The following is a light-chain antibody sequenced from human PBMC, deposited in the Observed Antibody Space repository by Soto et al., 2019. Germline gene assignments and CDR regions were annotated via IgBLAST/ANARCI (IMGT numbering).Light chain of an antibody. Sequence: EIVLTQSPATLSLSPGERATLSCRASQSVSTYLAWYQHKPGQAPRRLIYDASNRATGIPARFSGSGSGTDFTLTISSLEPEDFAIYYCQPRYNWPPITFGQGTRLEIK. CDR2: DAS. CDR3: QPRYNWPPIT. CDR1: QSVSTY. V-gene: IGKV3-11*01. J-gene: IGKJ5*01.